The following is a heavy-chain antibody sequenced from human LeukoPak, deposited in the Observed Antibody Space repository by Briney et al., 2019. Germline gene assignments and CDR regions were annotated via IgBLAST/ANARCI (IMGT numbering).Heavy chain of an antibody. V-gene: IGHV4-59*01. D-gene: IGHD5-12*01. Sequence: SETLSLTCTVSGGSISSYYWSWIRQPPGEGLEWIGYIYYSGSTNYNPSLKSRVTISVDTSKNQFSLKLSSVTAADTAVYYCARAIVATIWAHFDYWGQGTLVTVSS. J-gene: IGHJ4*02. CDR3: ARAIVATIWAHFDY. CDR1: GGSISSYY. CDR2: IYYSGST.